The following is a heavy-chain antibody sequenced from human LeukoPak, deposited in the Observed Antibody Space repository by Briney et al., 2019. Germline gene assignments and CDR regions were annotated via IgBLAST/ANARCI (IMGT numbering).Heavy chain of an antibody. J-gene: IGHJ4*02. CDR3: AREAPWYYGSGSYRPYYFDY. D-gene: IGHD3-10*01. V-gene: IGHV4-34*01. CDR2: INHSGST. CDR1: GGSFSGYY. Sequence: SETLSLTCAVYGGSFSGYYWSWIRQPPGKGLEWIGEINHSGSTNYNPSLKSRVTILVDTSKNQFSLKLSSVTAADTAVYYCAREAPWYYGSGSYRPYYFDYWGQGTLVTVSS.